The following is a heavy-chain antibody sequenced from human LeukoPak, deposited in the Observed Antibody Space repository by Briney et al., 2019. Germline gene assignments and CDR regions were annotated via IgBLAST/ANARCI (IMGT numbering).Heavy chain of an antibody. Sequence: GGSLRLSCVGSGLTLSSYSMNWVRQAPGKGLEGVSYISSSSSAIYYADSVKGRFTISRDNAKNSLYLQMNSLRAEDTAVYYCAKEGVGVSRKFDYWGQGTLVTVSS. D-gene: IGHD3-3*01. J-gene: IGHJ4*02. V-gene: IGHV3-48*01. CDR3: AKEGVGVSRKFDY. CDR2: ISSSSSAI. CDR1: GLTLSSYS.